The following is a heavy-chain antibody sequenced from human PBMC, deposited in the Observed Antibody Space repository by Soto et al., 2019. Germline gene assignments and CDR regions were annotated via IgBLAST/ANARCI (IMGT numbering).Heavy chain of an antibody. CDR3: AKDPYGDLFNYFDY. V-gene: IGHV3-23*01. Sequence: GGSLRLSCAASGFTFSSYAMSWVRQAPGKGLEWVSAISGSGGSTYYTDSVKGRFTISRDNSKNTLYLQMNSLRAEDTAVYYCAKDPYGDLFNYFDYWGQGTLVTVSS. CDR1: GFTFSSYA. D-gene: IGHD4-17*01. CDR2: ISGSGGST. J-gene: IGHJ4*02.